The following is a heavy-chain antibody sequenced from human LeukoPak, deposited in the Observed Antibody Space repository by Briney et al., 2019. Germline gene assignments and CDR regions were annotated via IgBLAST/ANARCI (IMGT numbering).Heavy chain of an antibody. CDR1: GFTFSSYA. V-gene: IGHV3-23*01. D-gene: IGHD3-22*01. J-gene: IGHJ4*02. Sequence: GGSLRLSCAASGFTFSSYAMSWVRQAPGKGLEWVSAISGSGGSTYYADSVKGRFTVSRDNAKNSLYLQMNSLRAEDTAVYYCASGNLAAYYYDYWGQGTLVTVSS. CDR3: ASGNLAAYYYDY. CDR2: ISGSGGST.